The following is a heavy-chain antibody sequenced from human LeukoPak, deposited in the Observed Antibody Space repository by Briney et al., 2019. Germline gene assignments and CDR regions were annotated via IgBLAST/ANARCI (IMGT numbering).Heavy chain of an antibody. CDR2: IYRGGST. D-gene: IGHD3-10*01. V-gene: IGHV3-66*01. CDR3: AKDGGGENKPADFDY. J-gene: IGHJ4*02. CDR1: GFTDSRYY. Sequence: QSGGSLSLPCAASGFTDSRYYMRWVRQAPGKGVEWVSVIYRGGSTYYGDSGEGRFTISRDNSKDTPFLQMNSLRAEDTAGYYCAKDGGGENKPADFDYWGQGTLVTVSS.